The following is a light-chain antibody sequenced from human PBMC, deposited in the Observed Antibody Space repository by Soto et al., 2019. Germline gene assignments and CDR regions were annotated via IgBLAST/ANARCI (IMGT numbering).Light chain of an antibody. CDR3: SSYTSSSTLLI. CDR2: EVS. J-gene: IGLJ1*01. Sequence: QSVLTQPASVSGSAEQSITMSCTGTSSDVGGYNYVSWYQHHPGKAPKLMIYEVSSRPSGVSYRFSGSKSGNTASLTISGLQADDEAEYYCSSYTSSSTLLIFGTGTKVTVL. V-gene: IGLV2-14*01. CDR1: SSDVGGYNY.